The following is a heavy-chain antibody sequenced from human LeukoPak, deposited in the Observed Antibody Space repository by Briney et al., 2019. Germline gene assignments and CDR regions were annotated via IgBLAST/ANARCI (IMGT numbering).Heavy chain of an antibody. Sequence: SETLSLTCTVSGHSIINSFYWGWIRQPPGKGLEWIGSIYHTGSTYYNPSLKSRVTISVDTSKNQFSLKLSSVTAADTAVYYCARESGYSYGTIWGQGTLVTVSP. D-gene: IGHD5-18*01. J-gene: IGHJ4*02. CDR1: GHSIINSFY. V-gene: IGHV4-38-2*02. CDR3: ARESGYSYGTI. CDR2: IYHTGST.